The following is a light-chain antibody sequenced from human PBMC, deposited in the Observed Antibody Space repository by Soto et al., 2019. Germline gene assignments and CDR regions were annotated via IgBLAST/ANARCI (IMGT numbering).Light chain of an antibody. V-gene: IGKV1-12*01. CDR1: QGISNW. J-gene: IGKJ2*01. CDR2: SAS. Sequence: DIQMTQSPSSVCASVGDRVTITCRASQGISNWLAWYQQKPGKAPKLLIFSASRLQSGVPSRFSGSGSETDFTLTSSSLQPEDFAAYYCQQTNSFPYTFGQGTKLEIK. CDR3: QQTNSFPYT.